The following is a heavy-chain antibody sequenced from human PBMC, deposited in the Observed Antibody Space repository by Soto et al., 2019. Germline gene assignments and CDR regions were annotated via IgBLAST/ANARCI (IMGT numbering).Heavy chain of an antibody. CDR2: IKVDSGYT. J-gene: IGHJ5*02. CDR1: GYPFIKYG. CDR3: ATSYDSGFDP. D-gene: IGHD5-12*01. Sequence: QLQLVQSAAEVKKPGASVRVSCKASGYPFIKYGISWIRQAPEHGLEWMGWIKVDSGYTNYAQKFQGRVTMTTDTSSDTAFMELRSLRSDDTAVYYCATSYDSGFDPWGQGTLVSVSS. V-gene: IGHV1-18*04.